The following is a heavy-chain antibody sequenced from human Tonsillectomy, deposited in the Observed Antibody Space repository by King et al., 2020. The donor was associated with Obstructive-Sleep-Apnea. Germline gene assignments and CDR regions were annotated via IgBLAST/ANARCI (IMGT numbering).Heavy chain of an antibody. V-gene: IGHV3-33*01. CDR1: GFTFSSYG. J-gene: IGHJ1*01. CDR2: IGDDGSNK. D-gene: IGHD1-26*01. CDR3: ARDGSVAVQPEINAEYFQH. Sequence: VQLVESGGGVVQPGRSLRLSCAASGFTFSSYGMHWVRQAPGKGLEWVAVIGDDGSNKYYADSVKGRFTISRDNSKNTLYLQMNSLRAEDTAVYYCARDGSVAVQPEINAEYFQHWGQGTLVTVSS.